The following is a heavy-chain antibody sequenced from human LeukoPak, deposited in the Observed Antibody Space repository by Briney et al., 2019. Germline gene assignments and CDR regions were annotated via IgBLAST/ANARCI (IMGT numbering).Heavy chain of an antibody. V-gene: IGHV4-59*12. CDR2: IYYSGST. CDR3: ARVPDYYYDSSGYGLDY. J-gene: IGHJ4*02. CDR1: GGSISSYY. Sequence: PSETLSLTCTVSGGSISSYYWSWIRQPPGKGLEWIGYIYYSGSTNYNPSLKSRVTISVDTSKNQFSLKLSSVTAADTAVYYCARVPDYYYDSSGYGLDYWGQGTLVTVSS. D-gene: IGHD3-22*01.